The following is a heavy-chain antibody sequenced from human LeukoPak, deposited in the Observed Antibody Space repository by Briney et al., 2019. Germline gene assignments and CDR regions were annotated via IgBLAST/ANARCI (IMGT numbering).Heavy chain of an antibody. CDR2: IIPIFGTA. CDR1: GGTFSSYA. J-gene: IGHJ6*02. V-gene: IGHV1-69*13. D-gene: IGHD6-19*01. CDR3: ASEAGTTDYYYYGMDV. Sequence: ASVKVSCKASGGTFSSYAISWVRQAPGQGLEWMGGIIPIFGTANYAQKFQGRVTITADESTSTAYMELSSLRSEDTAVYYCASEAGTTDYYYYGMDVWGQGTTVTVSS.